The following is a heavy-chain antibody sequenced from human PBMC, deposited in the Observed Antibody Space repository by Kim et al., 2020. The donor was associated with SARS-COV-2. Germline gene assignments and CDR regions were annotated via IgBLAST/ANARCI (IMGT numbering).Heavy chain of an antibody. J-gene: IGHJ4*02. V-gene: IGHV3-9*01. CDR3: AKGGGSGTYSGDY. Sequence: GYVDCVRGRFTISRDNGANSLYLQMDSLRPEDTALYYRAKGGGSGTYSGDYWGQGTLVTVSS. D-gene: IGHD3-10*01.